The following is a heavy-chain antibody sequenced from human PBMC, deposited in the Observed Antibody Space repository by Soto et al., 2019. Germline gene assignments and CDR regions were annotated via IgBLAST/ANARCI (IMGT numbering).Heavy chain of an antibody. V-gene: IGHV4-59*12. CDR2: IYYSGST. CDR3: ARADYGENVDS. J-gene: IGHJ4*02. CDR1: GGTISSWY. Sequence: PSETLSLTCTVSGGTISSWYWSWIRQPPGKGLEWIGYIYYSGSTNCNPSLKSRVTISVDTSKNQFSLKLSSVTAADTAMYFCARADYGENVDSWGQGALVTVSS. D-gene: IGHD4-17*01.